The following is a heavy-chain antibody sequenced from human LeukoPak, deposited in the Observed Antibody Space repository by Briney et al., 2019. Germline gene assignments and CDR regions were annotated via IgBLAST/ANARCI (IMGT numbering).Heavy chain of an antibody. Sequence: ASVKVSCKASGFKFTNFYFHWVRQPPGQGLEWMGIINPSGGTTTYAKKFQGNITMTRDTSTSTVYMEMTSLTSEDTAVYYCARSEYSKSIRLDPWGQGTLVTVSS. V-gene: IGHV1-46*01. J-gene: IGHJ5*02. CDR1: GFKFTNFY. D-gene: IGHD6-6*01. CDR2: INPSGGTT. CDR3: ARSEYSKSIRLDP.